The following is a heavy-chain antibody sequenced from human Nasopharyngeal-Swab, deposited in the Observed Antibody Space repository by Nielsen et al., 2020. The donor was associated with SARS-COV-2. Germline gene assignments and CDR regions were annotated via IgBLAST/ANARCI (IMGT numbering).Heavy chain of an antibody. CDR1: GGSISTSNYF. CDR2: IFYSGST. CDR3: ARRGNTYGSYDS. J-gene: IGHJ4*02. V-gene: IGHV4-39*01. Sequence: SETLSLTCSVSGGSISTSNYFWDWIRQPPGKGLEWIGTIFYSGSTYYNPSLKSRVTMSVDTPNNQFSLRLTSVTAADTAVYYCARRGNTYGSYDSWGQGALVTVSS. D-gene: IGHD5-18*01.